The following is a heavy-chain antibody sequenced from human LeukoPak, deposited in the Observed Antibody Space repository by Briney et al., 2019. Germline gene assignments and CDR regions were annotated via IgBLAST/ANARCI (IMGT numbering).Heavy chain of an antibody. J-gene: IGHJ4*02. Sequence: SVKVSCKASGGTFSSYAISWVRQAPGQGLEWMGGIIPVFGTANYAQKFQGRVTITADESTSTAYVELSSLRCADTAVYYCAREGRGYDYWGQGTLVTVSS. V-gene: IGHV1-69*13. CDR1: GGTFSSYA. CDR2: IIPVFGTA. D-gene: IGHD6-13*01. CDR3: AREGRGYDY.